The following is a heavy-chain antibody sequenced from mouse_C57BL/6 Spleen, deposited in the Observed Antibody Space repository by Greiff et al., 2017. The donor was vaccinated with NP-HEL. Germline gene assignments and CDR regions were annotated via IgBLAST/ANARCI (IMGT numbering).Heavy chain of an antibody. CDR3: AREPITTVVATPYFDY. V-gene: IGHV1-52*01. D-gene: IGHD1-1*01. Sequence: QVQLQQPGAELVRPGSSVKLSCKASGYTFTSYWMHWVKQRPIQGLEWIGNIDPSDSETHYNQKFKDKATLTVDKSSSTAYMQLSSLTSEDSAVYYAAREPITTVVATPYFDYWGQGTTLTVSS. CDR1: GYTFTSYW. CDR2: IDPSDSET. J-gene: IGHJ2*01.